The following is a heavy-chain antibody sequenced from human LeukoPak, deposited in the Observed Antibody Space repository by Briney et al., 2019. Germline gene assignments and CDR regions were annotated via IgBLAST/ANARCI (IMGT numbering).Heavy chain of an antibody. CDR3: LDSSGYYNDY. J-gene: IGHJ4*02. CDR2: ISGSGGST. D-gene: IGHD3-22*01. CDR1: GFTFSSYA. Sequence: GGSLRLSCAASGFTFSSYAMSWVRQAPGKGLEWVSAISGSGGSTYYAASVKGRFTISRDNSKNTLYLQMNSLRAEDMAVYYCLDSSGYYNDYWGQGTLVTVSS. V-gene: IGHV3-23*01.